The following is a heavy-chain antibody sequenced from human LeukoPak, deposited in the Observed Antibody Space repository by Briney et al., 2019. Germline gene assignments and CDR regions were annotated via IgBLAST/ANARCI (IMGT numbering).Heavy chain of an antibody. CDR2: INAGNGNT. D-gene: IGHD3-16*01. Sequence: ASVKVSCKASGYTFTSYAMHWVRQAPGQRLEWMGWINAGNGNTKYSQKFQGRVTITRDTSASTAYMELSSLRSEDTAVYYCARDGGVGVPFDFWGQGTLVTVSS. CDR1: GYTFTSYA. CDR3: ARDGGVGVPFDF. V-gene: IGHV1-3*01. J-gene: IGHJ4*02.